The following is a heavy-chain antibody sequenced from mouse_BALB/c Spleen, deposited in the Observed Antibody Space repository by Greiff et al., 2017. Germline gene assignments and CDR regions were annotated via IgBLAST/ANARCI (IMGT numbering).Heavy chain of an antibody. V-gene: IGHV1-69*02. CDR3: TRDAY. CDR2: IYPSDSYT. Sequence: QVQLQQPGAELVRPGASVKLSCKASGYTFTSYWINWVKQRPGQGLEWIGNIYPSDSYTNYNQKFKDKATLTVDKSSSTAYMQLSSPTSEDSAVYYCTRDAYWGQGTLVTVSA. CDR1: GYTFTSYW. J-gene: IGHJ3*01.